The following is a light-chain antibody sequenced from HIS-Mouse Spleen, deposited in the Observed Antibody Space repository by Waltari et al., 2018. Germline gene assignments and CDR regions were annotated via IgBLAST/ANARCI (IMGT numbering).Light chain of an antibody. CDR1: SSNIGRNY. V-gene: IGLV1-47*01. CDR2: RNT. CDR3: AAWDDSLSGYV. J-gene: IGLJ1*01. Sequence: QSVLTQPPSASGTPGQRVTISCSGSSSNIGRNYVYWYQQLPGTAPKLLIYRNTTRPSGVPDRCSGSKSGTSASLAISGLRSEDEADYYCAAWDDSLSGYVFGTGTKVTVL.